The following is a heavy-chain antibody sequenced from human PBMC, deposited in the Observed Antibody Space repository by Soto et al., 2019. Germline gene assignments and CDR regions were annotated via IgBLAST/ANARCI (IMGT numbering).Heavy chain of an antibody. CDR2: IYSGGST. CDR3: ARVEYSSGWYFFDY. CDR1: GFTVSSNY. Sequence: GGSLRLSCAASGFTVSSNYMSWVRQAPGKGLEWVSVIYSGGSTYYADSAKGRFTISRHNSKNTLYLQMNSLRAEDTAVYYCARVEYSSGWYFFDYWGQGTLVTVSS. J-gene: IGHJ4*02. D-gene: IGHD6-19*01. V-gene: IGHV3-53*04.